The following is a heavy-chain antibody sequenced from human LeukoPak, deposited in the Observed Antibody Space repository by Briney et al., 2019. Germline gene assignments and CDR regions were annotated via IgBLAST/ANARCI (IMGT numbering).Heavy chain of an antibody. D-gene: IGHD2-21*02. J-gene: IGHJ2*01. CDR2: ISSSSSTI. Sequence: GGSLRLSCAASEFTFSSYSMNWVRQAPGKGLEWVSYISSSSSTILYAASVRGRFTISRDNAKNSLYLQMNSLRDEDTAAYFCAKGGDSGRRYFDLWGRGTLVTVSS. CDR1: EFTFSSYS. V-gene: IGHV3-48*02. CDR3: AKGGDSGRRYFDL.